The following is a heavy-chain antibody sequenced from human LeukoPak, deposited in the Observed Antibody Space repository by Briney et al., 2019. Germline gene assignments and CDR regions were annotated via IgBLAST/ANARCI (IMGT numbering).Heavy chain of an antibody. CDR3: AKAGSSSRYHWFDP. Sequence: PGGSLRLSCAASGLTFSNYAMSWVRQAPGRGLEWVSTISGSGASTYYADSVKGRFTISRDNSKNTLYLQMNSLRAEDTAVYYCAKAGSSSRYHWFDPWGQGTLVTVSS. CDR2: ISGSGAST. V-gene: IGHV3-23*01. D-gene: IGHD6-13*01. J-gene: IGHJ5*02. CDR1: GLTFSNYA.